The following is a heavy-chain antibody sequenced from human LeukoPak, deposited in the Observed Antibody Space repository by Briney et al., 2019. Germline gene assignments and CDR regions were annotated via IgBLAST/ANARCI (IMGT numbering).Heavy chain of an antibody. Sequence: ASVKVSCKASGYTFSDYAMHWVRQAPGQRFEWMGWIDAGNGDTRYSQKFQGRVTITRDTSASTAYMELSSLRSEDTAVYYCARHTWAAGTSDWGQGTLVTVSS. CDR2: IDAGNGDT. J-gene: IGHJ4*02. V-gene: IGHV1-3*01. CDR1: GYTFSDYA. D-gene: IGHD1-1*01. CDR3: ARHTWAAGTSD.